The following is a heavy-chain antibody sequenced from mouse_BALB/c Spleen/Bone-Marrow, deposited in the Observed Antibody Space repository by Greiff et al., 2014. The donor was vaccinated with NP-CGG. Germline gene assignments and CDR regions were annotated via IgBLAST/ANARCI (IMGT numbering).Heavy chain of an antibody. CDR3: VRAARTFDY. Sequence: EVQLQQSGAELVKPGASVKLSCTASGFNIKDTYIHWVKQRPEQGLEWIGRIDPANADTKYGPKFQGKATITADTSSNTVYLQFISLTSEDTAIYYCVRAARTFDYWGQGTTLTVPS. V-gene: IGHV14-3*02. CDR2: IDPANADT. D-gene: IGHD3-1*01. CDR1: GFNIKDTY. J-gene: IGHJ2*01.